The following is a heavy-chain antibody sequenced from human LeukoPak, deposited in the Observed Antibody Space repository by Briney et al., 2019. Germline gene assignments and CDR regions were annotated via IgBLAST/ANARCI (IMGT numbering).Heavy chain of an antibody. V-gene: IGHV3-53*01. D-gene: IGHD2-15*01. CDR3: ASDRYCSGGSCYGDAFDL. Sequence: PGGSLRLSCTASGFTVRSNYMSWVRQSPRKGLEWVSIIYSRGSTHHADSLPRRFIISSDPSKSTLYLHMNTLRADDTPVYYCASDRYCSGGSCYGDAFDLWGQGTMVTVSS. CDR1: GFTVRSNY. CDR2: IYSRGST. J-gene: IGHJ3*01.